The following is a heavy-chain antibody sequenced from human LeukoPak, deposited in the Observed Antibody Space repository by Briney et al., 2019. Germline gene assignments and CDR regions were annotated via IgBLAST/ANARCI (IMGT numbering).Heavy chain of an antibody. D-gene: IGHD5-18*01. CDR3: ARGDTAMADDAFDI. CDR2: ISSSSSYI. Sequence: PSETLSLTCTVSGGSISNYYWNWIRQPPGKGLEWVSSISSSSSYIYYADSVKGRFTISRDDAKNSLYLQINSLRAEDTAVYYCARGDTAMADDAFDIWGQGTMVTVSS. CDR1: GGSISNYY. V-gene: IGHV3-21*01. J-gene: IGHJ3*02.